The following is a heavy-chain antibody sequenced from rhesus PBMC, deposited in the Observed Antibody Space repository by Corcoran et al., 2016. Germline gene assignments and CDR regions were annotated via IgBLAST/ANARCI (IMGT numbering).Heavy chain of an antibody. CDR2: ISNGGGST. D-gene: IGHD3-28*01. CDR1: GVTFSSYG. CDR3: AKARGNNHYHSNPIDY. Sequence: EVQLVESGGGLVQPGGSLRLSCAASGVTFSSYGMSWVRQAPGKGLEWVSYISNGGGSTYYADSVKGRFTISRDNSKNTLSLQMNSLRAEDTAVYYCAKARGNNHYHSNPIDYWGQGVLVTVSS. V-gene: IGHV3S5*01. J-gene: IGHJ4*01.